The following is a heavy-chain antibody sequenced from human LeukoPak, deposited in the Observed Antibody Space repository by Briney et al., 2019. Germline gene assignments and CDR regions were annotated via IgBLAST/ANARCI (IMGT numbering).Heavy chain of an antibody. CDR2: IYTSGST. J-gene: IGHJ4*02. CDR1: GGSISSGSYY. D-gene: IGHD2-2*01. V-gene: IGHV4-61*02. Sequence: PSETLSLTCTVSGGSISSGSYYWSWIRQPAGKGLEWIGRIYTSGSTNYNPSLKSRVTISVDTSKNQFSLKLSSVTAADTAVYYCARWGVPAANDYWGQRTLVTVSS. CDR3: ARWGVPAANDY.